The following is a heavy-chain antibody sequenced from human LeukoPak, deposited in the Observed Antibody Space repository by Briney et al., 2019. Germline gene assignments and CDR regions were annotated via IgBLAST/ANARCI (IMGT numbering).Heavy chain of an antibody. J-gene: IGHJ4*02. V-gene: IGHV4-38-2*02. Sequence: PSETLSLTCTVSGYSISSGYYWGWIRQPPGKDLEWIGSINYSGSTYYYPSLKSGVSISIDTSKNQFSLNLRSVPAADTAVYFCARDNPRTRGYSSGSTFDFWGQGILVTVSS. CDR1: GYSISSGYY. CDR3: ARDNPRTRGYSSGSTFDF. CDR2: INYSGST. D-gene: IGHD6-19*01.